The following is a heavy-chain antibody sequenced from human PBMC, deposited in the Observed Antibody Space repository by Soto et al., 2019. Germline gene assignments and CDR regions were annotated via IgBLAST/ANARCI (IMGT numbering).Heavy chain of an antibody. D-gene: IGHD6-13*01. V-gene: IGHV3-21*01. Sequence: EVQLVESGGGLGKPGGSLRLSCAASGFTFSSYSMNWVRQAPGKGLEWVSSISSSSSYIYYADSVKGRFTISRDNAKNSLYLQMNSLRAEDTAVYYCASRPEYSSSWYKNYYYGMAVWGQGTTVTVSS. CDR2: ISSSSSYI. J-gene: IGHJ6*02. CDR3: ASRPEYSSSWYKNYYYGMAV. CDR1: GFTFSSYS.